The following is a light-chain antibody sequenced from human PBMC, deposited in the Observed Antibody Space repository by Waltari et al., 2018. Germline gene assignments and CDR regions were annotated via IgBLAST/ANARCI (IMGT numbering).Light chain of an antibody. J-gene: IGKJ4*01. CDR2: WAS. CDR1: RTLFYSSSNKNY. CDR3: QQYFDTPIT. V-gene: IGKV4-1*01. Sequence: DIVMTQSPESLPVSLGETATITCKSNRTLFYSSSNKNYLAWYQQKLGQPPKLILYWASTRESGVPDRFSGGGSGTEFTLTITNLQSEDVAVYFCQQYFDTPITFGGGTRVEIK.